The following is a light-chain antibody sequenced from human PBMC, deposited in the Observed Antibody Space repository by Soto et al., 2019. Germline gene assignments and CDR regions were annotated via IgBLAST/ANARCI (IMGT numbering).Light chain of an antibody. CDR3: QQYNSWYT. CDR2: DAS. CDR1: QSISSW. Sequence: DIQMTQSPSTLSTSVGDRVTITCRASQSISSWLAWYQQKPGKAPKLLIYDASSLESGVPSRFSGSGSGTEFTLTISSLQPDDFATYYCQQYNSWYTFGQGT. V-gene: IGKV1-5*01. J-gene: IGKJ2*01.